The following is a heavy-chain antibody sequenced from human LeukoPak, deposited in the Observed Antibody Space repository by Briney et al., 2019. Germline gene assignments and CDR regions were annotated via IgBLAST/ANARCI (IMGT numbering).Heavy chain of an antibody. CDR2: INYSGST. CDR3: ARGRGPRVAVVSY. Sequence: RTSETLSLTCAVYGGSFSGYYWSWIRQPPGKGLEWIGEINYSGSTNYNPSLKSRVTISVDTSKNQFSLKLSSVTAADTAVYYCARGRGPRVAVVSYWGQGTLVTVSS. J-gene: IGHJ4*02. V-gene: IGHV4-34*01. D-gene: IGHD6-19*01. CDR1: GGSFSGYY.